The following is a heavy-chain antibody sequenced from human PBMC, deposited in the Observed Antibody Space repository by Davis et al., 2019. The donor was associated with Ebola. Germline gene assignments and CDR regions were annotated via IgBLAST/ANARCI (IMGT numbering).Heavy chain of an antibody. V-gene: IGHV1-18*01. CDR3: ARDGLWFGELLYAQNAFDI. J-gene: IGHJ3*02. CDR1: GYTFTSYG. D-gene: IGHD3-10*01. CDR2: ISAYNGNT. Sequence: ASVKVSCKASGYTFTSYGISWVRQAPGQGLEWMGWISAYNGNTNYAQKLQGRVTMTTDKSTSTAYMELRSLRSDDTAVYYCARDGLWFGELLYAQNAFDIWGQGTMVTVSS.